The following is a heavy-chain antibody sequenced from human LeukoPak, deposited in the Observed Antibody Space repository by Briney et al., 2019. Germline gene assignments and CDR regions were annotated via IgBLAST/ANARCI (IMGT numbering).Heavy chain of an antibody. CDR1: GGSFSGYY. Sequence: SETLSLTCAVYGGSFSGYYWSWIRQPPGKGLEWIREINHSGSTNYNPSLKSRVTISVDTSKNQFSLKLSSVTAADTAVYYCARVMGDYWGQGTLVTVSS. CDR2: INHSGST. D-gene: IGHD3-10*01. CDR3: ARVMGDY. J-gene: IGHJ4*02. V-gene: IGHV4-34*01.